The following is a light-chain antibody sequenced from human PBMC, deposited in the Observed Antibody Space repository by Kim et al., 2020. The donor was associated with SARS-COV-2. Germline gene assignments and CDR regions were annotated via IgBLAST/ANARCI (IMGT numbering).Light chain of an antibody. CDR3: SSYTTNNTFV. CDR2: EVS. Sequence: QSALTQPPSVSGSPGQSVTISCTGTSSDFGRYNRVSWYQQPPGTAPKLIIYEVSNRPSGVPDRFSGSKSGNTASLTISGLQAEDEADYFCSSYTTNNTFVFGTGTKVTVL. J-gene: IGLJ1*01. CDR1: SSDFGRYNR. V-gene: IGLV2-18*02.